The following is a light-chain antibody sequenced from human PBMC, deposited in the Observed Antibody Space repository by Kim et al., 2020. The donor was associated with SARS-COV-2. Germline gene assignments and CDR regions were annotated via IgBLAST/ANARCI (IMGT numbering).Light chain of an antibody. Sequence: SVKLTCTQSSGHKNYDVAWHQQQPEKGPRYLMKLSNDGSHTKGDGITDRFSGSSSGDERYLTISSLQAEDEADYYCQTWGTGIRVFGGGTQLTVL. J-gene: IGLJ3*02. CDR1: SGHKNYD. CDR3: QTWGTGIRV. V-gene: IGLV4-69*01. CDR2: LSNDGSH.